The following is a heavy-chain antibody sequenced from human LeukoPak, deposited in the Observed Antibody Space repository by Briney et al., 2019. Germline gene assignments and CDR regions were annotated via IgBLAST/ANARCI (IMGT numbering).Heavy chain of an antibody. V-gene: IGHV1-2*02. D-gene: IGHD3-10*01. Sequence: ASVKVSCKASGYTFTGYYMHWVRQAPGQGLEWMGWINPNSGGTNYAQKFQGRVTMTRDTSISTAYMELSRLRSDDTAVYYCAISMVRGVMKPDAFDIWGQGTMVTVSS. CDR2: INPNSGGT. J-gene: IGHJ3*02. CDR3: AISMVRGVMKPDAFDI. CDR1: GYTFTGYY.